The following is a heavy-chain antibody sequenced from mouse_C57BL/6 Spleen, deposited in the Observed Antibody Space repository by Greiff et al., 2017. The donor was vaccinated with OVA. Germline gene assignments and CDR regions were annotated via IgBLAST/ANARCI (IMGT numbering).Heavy chain of an antibody. J-gene: IGHJ4*01. Sequence: VMLAESGGGLVKPGGSLKLFCAASGFTFSSYAMSWVRQTPEKRLEWVATISDGGSYTYYPDNVKGRFTISGDNSKNNLYLQMSHLKSEDTAMYYCARDRGYYSNYDYARDYWGQGTSVTVSS. CDR1: GFTFSSYA. CDR2: ISDGGSYT. V-gene: IGHV5-4*01. D-gene: IGHD2-5*01. CDR3: ARDRGYYSNYDYARDY.